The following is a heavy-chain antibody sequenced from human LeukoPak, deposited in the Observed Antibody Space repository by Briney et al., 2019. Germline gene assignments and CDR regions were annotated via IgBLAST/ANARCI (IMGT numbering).Heavy chain of an antibody. D-gene: IGHD4-17*01. CDR3: ARGAGYDYGDYVEGRVLFYFDY. Sequence: SETPSLTCTVSGGSISSGSYYWSWIRQPAGKGLEWIGRIYTSGSTNYNPSLKSRVTISVDTSKNQFSLKLSSVTAADTAVYYCARGAGYDYGDYVEGRVLFYFDYWGQGTLVTVSS. CDR2: IYTSGST. J-gene: IGHJ4*02. V-gene: IGHV4-61*02. CDR1: GGSISSGSYY.